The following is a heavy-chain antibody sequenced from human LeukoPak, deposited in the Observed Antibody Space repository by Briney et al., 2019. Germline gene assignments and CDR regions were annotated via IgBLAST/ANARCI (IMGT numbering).Heavy chain of an antibody. Sequence: GGSLRLSCAASGFTFSSYDMTWVRQAPGRGLEWVSSIRPSGDNTYYGDSVKGRFTISRDNSKNTVYLQMNSLRAEDTAIYYCAKLSEVTIFGVVIPDYWGQGTLVTVSS. CDR2: IRPSGDNT. CDR1: GFTFSSYD. J-gene: IGHJ4*02. D-gene: IGHD3-3*01. CDR3: AKLSEVTIFGVVIPDY. V-gene: IGHV3-23*01.